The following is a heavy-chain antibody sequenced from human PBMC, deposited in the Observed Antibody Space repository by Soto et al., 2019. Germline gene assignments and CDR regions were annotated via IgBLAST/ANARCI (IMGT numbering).Heavy chain of an antibody. CDR3: ARGMQQLAHGMDV. J-gene: IGHJ6*02. CDR2: INHSGST. CDR1: GGSFSGYY. V-gene: IGHV4-34*01. Sequence: QVQLQQWGAGLLEPSETLSLTCAVYGGSFSGYYWSWIRQPPGKGLEWIGEINHSGSTNYNPSLKSLVTISVDTSKNQFSLKLSSVTAADTAVYYCARGMQQLAHGMDVWGQGTTVTVSS. D-gene: IGHD6-13*01.